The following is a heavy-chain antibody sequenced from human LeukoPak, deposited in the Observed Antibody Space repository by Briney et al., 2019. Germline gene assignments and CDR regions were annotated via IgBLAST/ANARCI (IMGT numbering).Heavy chain of an antibody. Sequence: ASVKVSCKVSGYTLTELSMHWVRQAPGKGLEWMGGFDPEDGETIYAQKFQGRVTMTEDTSTDTAYMELSSLRSEDTAMYYCARDVAVATPFPIWANSYYYYMDVWGKGTTVTVSS. D-gene: IGHD6-19*01. CDR3: ARDVAVATPFPIWANSYYYYMDV. CDR2: FDPEDGET. J-gene: IGHJ6*03. V-gene: IGHV1-24*01. CDR1: GYTLTELS.